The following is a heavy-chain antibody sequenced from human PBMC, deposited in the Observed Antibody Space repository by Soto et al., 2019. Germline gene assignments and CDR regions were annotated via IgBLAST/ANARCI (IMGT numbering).Heavy chain of an antibody. Sequence: QVQLVQSGAAVKKPGSSVKVSCKASGGTFSSYTISWVRQAPGQGLEWMGRIIPILGIANYAQKCQGRVTITADKSTSTACMELSSLGSEGTAVYYCARDLGPAAMYGDYGGYWGQGSLVTVSS. CDR1: GGTFSSYT. D-gene: IGHD4-17*01. J-gene: IGHJ4*02. V-gene: IGHV1-69*08. CDR2: IIPILGIA. CDR3: ARDLGPAAMYGDYGGY.